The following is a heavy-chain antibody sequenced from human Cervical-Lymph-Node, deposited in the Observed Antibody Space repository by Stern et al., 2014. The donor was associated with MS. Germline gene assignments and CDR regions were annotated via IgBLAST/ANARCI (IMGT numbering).Heavy chain of an antibody. D-gene: IGHD2-2*03. V-gene: IGHV3-30-3*01. Sequence: VQLVDSGGGVVQPGRSLRLSCAASGFTFSDYSVHWVRQAPGKGLEWVAVISSDGSNKYYADSVKGGFTISRDNSKNTLYLQIDSLSSEDTAVYYCARDGYCTGTSCYISRGSTLQRWGQGTLVTVSS. J-gene: IGHJ1*01. CDR2: ISSDGSNK. CDR3: ARDGYCTGTSCYISRGSTLQR. CDR1: GFTFSDYS.